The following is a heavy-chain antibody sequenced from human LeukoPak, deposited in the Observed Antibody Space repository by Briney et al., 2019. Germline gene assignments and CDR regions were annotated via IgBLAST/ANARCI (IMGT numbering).Heavy chain of an antibody. CDR1: GYTFTGYY. D-gene: IGHD4-23*01. CDR3: ARDHWDTGVVDY. CDR2: INPNSGGT. V-gene: IGHV1-2*06. Sequence: WASVKVSCKASGYTFTGYYMHWVRQAPGQGLEWMGRINPNSGGTNYAQKFQGRVTMTRDTSISTAYMELSRLRSDDTAVYYCARDHWDTGVVDYWGQGTLVTVSS. J-gene: IGHJ4*02.